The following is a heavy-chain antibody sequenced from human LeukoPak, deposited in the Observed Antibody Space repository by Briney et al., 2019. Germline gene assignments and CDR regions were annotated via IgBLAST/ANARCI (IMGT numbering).Heavy chain of an antibody. Sequence: HPGGSLRLSCAASGFTFSSYEMNWVRQAPGTGLEWLSYISSSGSTIYYADSVKGPFTTSRDNAKNSLYLQMNSLRAEDTAVYYCARDYCSSTSCYLYYYYGMDVGGQGTTVTVS. V-gene: IGHV3-48*03. D-gene: IGHD2-2*01. CDR1: GFTFSSYE. CDR2: ISSSGSTI. CDR3: ARDYCSSTSCYLYYYYGMDV. J-gene: IGHJ6*02.